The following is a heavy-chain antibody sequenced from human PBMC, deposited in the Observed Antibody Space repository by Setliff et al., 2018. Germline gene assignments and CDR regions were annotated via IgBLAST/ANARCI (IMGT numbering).Heavy chain of an antibody. V-gene: IGHV1-69*05. CDR3: ARATYYYDSSGYFLDAFDI. D-gene: IGHD3-22*01. CDR1: GGTFSSYA. Sequence: ASVKVSCKASGGTFSSYAISWVRQAPGQGLEWMGGIIPIFGTANYAQKFQGRVTITTDESTSTAYMELSSLGSEDTAVYYCARATYYYDSSGYFLDAFDIWGQGTMVTVSS. J-gene: IGHJ3*02. CDR2: IIPIFGTA.